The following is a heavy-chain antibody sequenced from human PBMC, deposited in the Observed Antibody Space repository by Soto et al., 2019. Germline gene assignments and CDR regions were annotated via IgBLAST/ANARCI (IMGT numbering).Heavy chain of an antibody. CDR3: ARRRDGYNVGYYYYGMDV. CDR2: ISAYNGNT. J-gene: IGHJ6*02. Sequence: ASVKVSCKASGYTFTSYGISWVRQAPRQGLEWMGWISAYNGNTNYAQKLQGRVTMTTDTSTSTAYMELRSLRSDDTAVYYCARRRDGYNVGYYYYGMDVWGQGTTVTVSS. V-gene: IGHV1-18*01. D-gene: IGHD5-12*01. CDR1: GYTFTSYG.